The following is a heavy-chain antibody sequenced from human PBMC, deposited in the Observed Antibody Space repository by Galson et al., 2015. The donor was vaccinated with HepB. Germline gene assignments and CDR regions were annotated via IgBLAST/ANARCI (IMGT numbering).Heavy chain of an antibody. D-gene: IGHD2-2*01. CDR2: ISAYNGNT. J-gene: IGHJ6*02. Sequence: SVKVSCKASGYTFTSYGISWVRQAPGQGLEWMGWISAYNGNTNYAQKLQGRVTMTTDTSTSTAYMELRSLRSDDTAVYYCARVEGRYGSSTSCYYYYGMDVWGQGITVTVSS. CDR1: GYTFTSYG. CDR3: ARVEGRYGSSTSCYYYYGMDV. V-gene: IGHV1-18*04.